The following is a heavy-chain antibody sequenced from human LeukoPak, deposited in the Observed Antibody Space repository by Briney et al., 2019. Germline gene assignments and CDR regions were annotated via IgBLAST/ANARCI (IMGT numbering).Heavy chain of an antibody. J-gene: IGHJ4*02. Sequence: SQTLSLTCVISGDSISSNSFAWNWIRQSPSRGLEWLGRTYYWSKWYNDYAVSVKSRIAIIPDTSRNQFSLQLNSVTPGDTAVYYCARDPEPGYSYFDNWGQGSQVTVSS. V-gene: IGHV6-1*01. CDR2: TYYWSKWYN. D-gene: IGHD2-21*01. CDR1: GDSISSNSFA. CDR3: ARDPEPGYSYFDN.